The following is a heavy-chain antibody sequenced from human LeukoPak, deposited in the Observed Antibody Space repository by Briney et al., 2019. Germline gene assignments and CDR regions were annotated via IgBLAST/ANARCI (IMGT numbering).Heavy chain of an antibody. CDR2: IYYSGST. CDR1: GGSISSYY. Sequence: SETLSLTCTVSGGSISSYYWSWIRQPPGKGLEWIGYIYYSGSTNYNPSLKSRVTISVDTSKNQFSLKLSSVTAADTAVYYCARVAHDLYPYYFDYWGQGTLVTVSS. V-gene: IGHV4-59*12. J-gene: IGHJ4*02. CDR3: ARVAHDLYPYYFDY. D-gene: IGHD5/OR15-5a*01.